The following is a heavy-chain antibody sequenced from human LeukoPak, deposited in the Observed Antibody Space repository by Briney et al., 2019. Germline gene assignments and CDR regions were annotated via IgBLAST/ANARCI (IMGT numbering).Heavy chain of an antibody. CDR1: GFTFSDSA. CDR2: IRGITNSCAT. D-gene: IGHD3-10*01. J-gene: IGHJ4*02. V-gene: IGHV3-73*01. Sequence: VGSLRLSCAASGFTFSDSAIHWVRQASGKGVEWVCRIRGITNSCATDYSASVDGRFTISRDDSKKMAYLQMNRLRIEDTAVYYCRSTIYGSGKAGYWGQGTLVTVSS. CDR3: RSTIYGSGKAGY.